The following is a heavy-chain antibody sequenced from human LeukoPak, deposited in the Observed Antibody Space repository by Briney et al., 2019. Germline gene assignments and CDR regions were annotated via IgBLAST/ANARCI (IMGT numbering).Heavy chain of an antibody. V-gene: IGHV3-21*01. CDR1: GFTFSTYN. J-gene: IGHJ4*02. CDR2: ISGSSSYI. Sequence: PGGSLRLSCAASGFTFSTYNMNWVRQAPGKGLEWVSSISGSSSYIYYADSVKGRFTISRDNAKNSLYLQMNSLRAEDTAVYYCARDQGYDIGDYWGQGTLVTVSS. D-gene: IGHD3-9*01. CDR3: ARDQGYDIGDY.